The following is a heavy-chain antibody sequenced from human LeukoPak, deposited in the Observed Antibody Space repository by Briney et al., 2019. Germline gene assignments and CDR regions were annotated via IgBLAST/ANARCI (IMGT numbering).Heavy chain of an antibody. D-gene: IGHD3-3*01. CDR3: ARDKEYYDFWSGYYFPQYYFDY. V-gene: IGHV3-33*01. Sequence: GGSLRLSCAASGFTFSSYGMHWVRQAPGKGLEWVAVICYDGSNKYYADSVKGRFTISRDNSKNTLYLQMNSLRAEDTAVYYCARDKEYYDFWSGYYFPQYYFDYWGQGTLVTVSS. J-gene: IGHJ4*02. CDR1: GFTFSSYG. CDR2: ICYDGSNK.